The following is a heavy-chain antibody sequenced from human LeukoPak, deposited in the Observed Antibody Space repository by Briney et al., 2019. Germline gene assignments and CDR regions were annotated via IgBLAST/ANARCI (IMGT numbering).Heavy chain of an antibody. CDR1: GYTFTSYD. CDR3: ARGGIVGVNNWFDP. CDR2: ISGYNGNT. J-gene: IGHJ5*02. V-gene: IGHV1-18*01. D-gene: IGHD1-26*01. Sequence: GASVKVSCKASGYTFTSYDITWVRQATGQGLEWLGWISGYNGNTNNAQTLQGRVTMTTDTSTSTAYKEPRSLRSDDTAVYYCARGGIVGVNNWFDPWGQGTLVTVSS.